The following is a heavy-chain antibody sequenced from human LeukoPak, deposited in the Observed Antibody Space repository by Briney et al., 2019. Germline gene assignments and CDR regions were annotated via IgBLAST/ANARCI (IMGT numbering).Heavy chain of an antibody. V-gene: IGHV3-21*01. D-gene: IGHD6-19*01. CDR1: GFTFSSYS. J-gene: IGHJ4*02. CDR3: ARLKLMSGWYRFDY. CDR2: ISSSSYI. Sequence: PGGPLRLSCAASGFTFSSYSMNWVRQAPGKGLEWVSSISSSSYIYYADPVKGRFTISRDNAKNSLYLQMNSLRAEDTAVYYCARLKLMSGWYRFDYWGQGTLVTVSS.